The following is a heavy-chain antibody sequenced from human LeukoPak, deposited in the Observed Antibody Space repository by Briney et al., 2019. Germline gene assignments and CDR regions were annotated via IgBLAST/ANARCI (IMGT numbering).Heavy chain of an antibody. Sequence: PGGSLRLSCAASGFNFYMYEMNWVRQPPGKGLEWIGEINHSGSTNYNPSLKSRVTISVDTSKNQFSLKLSSVTAADTAVYYCARVPRGLFDYWGQGTLVTVSS. CDR3: ARVPRGLFDY. CDR2: INHSGST. D-gene: IGHD2-15*01. V-gene: IGHV4-34*01. CDR1: GFNFYMYE. J-gene: IGHJ4*02.